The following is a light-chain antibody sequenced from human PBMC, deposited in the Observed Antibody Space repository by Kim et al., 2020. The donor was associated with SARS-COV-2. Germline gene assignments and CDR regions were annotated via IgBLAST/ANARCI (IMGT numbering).Light chain of an antibody. CDR1: QSVISSY. V-gene: IGKV3-20*01. Sequence: IVLTQSPGTLSLSPGERATLSCRASQSVISSYLAWYQQKPGQPPRLLIYAASNRATGVPDRFSGSVSGTDFTLTISRLEPEDFGVYYCQQYSSPSYTFGQGTKLEI. J-gene: IGKJ2*01. CDR3: QQYSSPSYT. CDR2: AAS.